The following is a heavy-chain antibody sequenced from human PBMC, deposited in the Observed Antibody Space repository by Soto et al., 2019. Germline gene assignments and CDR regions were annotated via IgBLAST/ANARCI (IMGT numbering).Heavy chain of an antibody. V-gene: IGHV3-23*01. CDR2: ISGMGDKT. J-gene: IGHJ5*02. CDR1: GFTFSTHA. CDR3: AKTLSSGWYGGNWFDP. Sequence: EVQLLESGGGLVQPGGSLRLSCAASGFTFSTHAMSWVRQAPGKGLEWISSISGMGDKTYYTDSVKGQFTISRDNSQNTLYLQMNSLRVDDTAVYYCAKTLSSGWYGGNWFDPWGQGTLVTVAS. D-gene: IGHD6-19*01.